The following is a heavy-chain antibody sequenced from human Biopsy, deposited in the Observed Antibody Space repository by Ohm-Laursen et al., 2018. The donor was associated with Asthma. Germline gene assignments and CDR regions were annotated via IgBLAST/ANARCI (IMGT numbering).Heavy chain of an antibody. CDR2: SFHSGST. D-gene: IGHD2-15*01. J-gene: IGHJ4*02. V-gene: IGHV4-31*03. Sequence: SQTLSLTCSVSGAAISRGGYYWSWIRQPPGKGLEWIGYSFHSGSTYYKSSLKSRVSIFVDTSKNQLSLRLSSVIAADTAVYYCAGFCSGGNCPDHWGQGTLVTVSS. CDR3: AGFCSGGNCPDH. CDR1: GAAISRGGYY.